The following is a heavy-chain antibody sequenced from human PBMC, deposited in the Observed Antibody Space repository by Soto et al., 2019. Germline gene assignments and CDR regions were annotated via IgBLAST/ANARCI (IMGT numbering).Heavy chain of an antibody. J-gene: IGHJ4*02. CDR1: GDSVSRNSAA. D-gene: IGHD7-27*01. V-gene: IGHV6-1*01. CDR2: TYYRSEWYN. CDR3: ARGNAGVFDY. Sequence: SQTLSLTCVISGDSVSRNSAAWNWIRQSPSRGLEWLGRTYYRSEWYNDYAVSVKGRLSINPDTSKNRFSLQLNSVTPEDTAVYFCARGNAGVFDYWGRGTPVTVSS.